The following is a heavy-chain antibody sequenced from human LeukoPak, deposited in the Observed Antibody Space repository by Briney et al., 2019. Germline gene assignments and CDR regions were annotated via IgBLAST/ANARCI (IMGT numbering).Heavy chain of an antibody. D-gene: IGHD5-24*01. CDR1: GGSISSYY. CDR2: IYYSGST. J-gene: IGHJ4*02. V-gene: IGHV4-59*01. Sequence: PSETLSLTCTVSGGSISSYYWSWIRQPPGKGLEWIGYIYYSGSTSYNPSLKSRVTISVDTSKNQFSLKLSSVTAADTAVYYCARGSRRDGYNPFDYWGQGTLVTVSS. CDR3: ARGSRRDGYNPFDY.